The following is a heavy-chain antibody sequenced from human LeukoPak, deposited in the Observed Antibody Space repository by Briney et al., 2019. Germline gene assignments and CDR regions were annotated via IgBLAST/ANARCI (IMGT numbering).Heavy chain of an antibody. J-gene: IGHJ4*02. CDR2: IDRDGSRI. CDR3: VRGNDYGGPHY. D-gene: IGHD4-23*01. CDR1: GSTFSSYW. V-gene: IGHV3-74*01. Sequence: GGSLRLSCAVSGSTFSSYWMHWVRQAPGKGLVWVSRIDRDGSRINYADSVKGRFTISRDNGKNTLFLQMNSLRAEDAAVYYCVRGNDYGGPHYWGQGTLVTVSS.